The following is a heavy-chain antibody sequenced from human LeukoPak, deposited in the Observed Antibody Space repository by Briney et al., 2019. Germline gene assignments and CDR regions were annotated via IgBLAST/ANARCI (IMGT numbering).Heavy chain of an antibody. CDR2: ISSSSSYI. CDR3: ARDGLWFGELCWFDP. CDR1: GFTFSSYS. D-gene: IGHD3-10*01. Sequence: PGGSLRLSCAASGFTFSSYSMNWVRQAPGKGLEWVSSISSSSSYIYYADSVKGRFTISRDNAKNSLYLQMNSLRAEDTAVYYCARDGLWFGELCWFDPWGQGTLVTVSS. J-gene: IGHJ5*02. V-gene: IGHV3-21*01.